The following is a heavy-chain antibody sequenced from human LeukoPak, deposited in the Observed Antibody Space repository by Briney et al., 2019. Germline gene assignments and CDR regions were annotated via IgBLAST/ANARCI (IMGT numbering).Heavy chain of an antibody. CDR2: IGSGNSPI. CDR3: VGVRDGCDYLFDY. V-gene: IGHV3-48*01. D-gene: IGHD3-16*01. J-gene: IGHJ4*02. Sequence: GGSLRLSCAASGFTFSSYPMNWVRPAPGKGLEWISYIGSGNSPIYYADSVKGRFTISRDNAKESLYLQMNSLRAEDRAIYYCVGVRDGCDYLFDYWGQGSLVIVSS. CDR1: GFTFSSYP.